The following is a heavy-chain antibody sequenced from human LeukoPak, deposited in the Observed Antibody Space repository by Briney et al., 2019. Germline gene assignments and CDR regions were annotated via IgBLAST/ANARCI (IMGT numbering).Heavy chain of an antibody. CDR2: IYTSGST. V-gene: IGHV4-4*07. Sequence: PSETLSLTCTVSGGSISSYYWSWIRQPAGKGLEWIGRIYTSGSTNYNPSLKSRVTMSVDTSKNQFSLKLSSVTAADTAVYYCARDSSTYYDILTGYRNWFDPWGQGILVTVSS. CDR1: GGSISSYY. CDR3: ARDSSTYYDILTGYRNWFDP. J-gene: IGHJ5*02. D-gene: IGHD3-9*01.